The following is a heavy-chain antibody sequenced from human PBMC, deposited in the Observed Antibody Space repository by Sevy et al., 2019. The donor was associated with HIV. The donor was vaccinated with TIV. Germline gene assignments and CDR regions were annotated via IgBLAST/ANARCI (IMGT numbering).Heavy chain of an antibody. CDR2: IWYDGSNK. CDR1: GFTFSSYG. V-gene: IGHV3-33*01. D-gene: IGHD5-18*01. CDR3: ARDSLDTAMVTTHRKAPFDY. J-gene: IGHJ4*02. Sequence: GGSLRLSCAASGFTFSSYGMHWVRQAPGKGLEWVAVIWYDGSNKYYADSVKGRFTISRDNSKNTLYLQMNSLRAEDTAVYYCARDSLDTAMVTTHRKAPFDYWGQGTLVTVSS.